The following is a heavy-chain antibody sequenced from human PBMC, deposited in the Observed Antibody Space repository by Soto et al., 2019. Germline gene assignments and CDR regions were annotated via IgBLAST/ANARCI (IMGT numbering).Heavy chain of an antibody. CDR2: FSGSGGDT. CDR1: GFTFSSYA. J-gene: IGHJ4*02. D-gene: IGHD1-1*01. Sequence: PGGSLRLSCAASGFTFSSYAMSWVRQTPGKGLEWVSLFSGSGGDTYYADPVKGRLTISRDNSKNTLYLQMNSLGAEDTAVYYCAAGTNSDWYTYWGQGTLVTVSS. CDR3: AAGTNSDWYTY. V-gene: IGHV3-23*01.